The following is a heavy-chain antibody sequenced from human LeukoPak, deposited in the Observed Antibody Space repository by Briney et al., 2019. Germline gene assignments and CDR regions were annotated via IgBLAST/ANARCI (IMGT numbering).Heavy chain of an antibody. D-gene: IGHD6-19*01. CDR2: IYYSGST. Sequence: SETLSLTCTVSGGSISSYYWSWIRQPPGKGLEWIGYIYYSGSTKYNPSLKSRVTISVDTSKNQFSLKLSSVTAADTAVYYCARLRAVAVAHFDYWGQGTLVSVSS. J-gene: IGHJ4*02. V-gene: IGHV4-59*01. CDR1: GGSISSYY. CDR3: ARLRAVAVAHFDY.